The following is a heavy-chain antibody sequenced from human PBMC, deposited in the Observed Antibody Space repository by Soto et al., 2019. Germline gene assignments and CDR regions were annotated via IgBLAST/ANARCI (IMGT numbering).Heavy chain of an antibody. CDR1: GFTFSSYW. V-gene: IGHV3-74*01. Sequence: GSLRLSCAASGFTFSSYWMHWVRQAPGKGLVFVSRINSYFSSASYADSVKGRFTISRYNAKNTLYLQMNSLRAEDTAVYYFERDRRQLDYWGQGTLVTVST. CDR3: ERDRRQLDY. D-gene: IGHD6-6*01. CDR2: INSYFSSA. J-gene: IGHJ4*02.